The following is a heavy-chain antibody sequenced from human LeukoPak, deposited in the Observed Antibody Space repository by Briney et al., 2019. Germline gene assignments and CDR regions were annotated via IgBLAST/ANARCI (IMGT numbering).Heavy chain of an antibody. V-gene: IGHV3-53*01. CDR3: ARGRGASDF. J-gene: IGHJ4*02. CDR1: GFTFSSHA. Sequence: GGSLRLSCVASGFTFSSHAMTWVRQAPGKGLEWVSIIYSGGSTYYADSVKGRFTISRDNSKNILYLQMNSLRADDTAVYYCARGRGASDFWGQGTLVTVSS. CDR2: IYSGGST.